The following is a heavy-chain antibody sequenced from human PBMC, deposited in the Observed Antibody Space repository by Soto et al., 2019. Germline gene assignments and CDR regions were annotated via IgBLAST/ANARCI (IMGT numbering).Heavy chain of an antibody. D-gene: IGHD1-7*01. CDR1: GFTFSSYA. Sequence: GGSLRLSCAASGFTFSSYAMHWVRQAPGKGLEWVAVISYDGSNKYYADSVKGRFTISRDNSKNTLYLQMNSLRAEDTAVYYCARDPDPNWNYPDAFDIWGQGTMVTVSS. V-gene: IGHV3-30-3*01. CDR3: ARDPDPNWNYPDAFDI. J-gene: IGHJ3*02. CDR2: ISYDGSNK.